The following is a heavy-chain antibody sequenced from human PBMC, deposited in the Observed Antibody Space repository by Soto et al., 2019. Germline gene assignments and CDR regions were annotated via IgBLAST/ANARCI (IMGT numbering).Heavy chain of an antibody. D-gene: IGHD6-6*01. CDR3: AKDSIRRSFSRSSTRARVAFDI. CDR1: GFTFEDYA. Sequence: PGGSLRLSCAVSGFTFEDYAMHWVRQAPGKGLEWVSGISWDSRSVAYADSVKGRFTISRDNAENSLHLQMNSLRAEDTAVYYCAKDSIRRSFSRSSTRARVAFDIWGQGTMVTVSS. CDR2: ISWDSRSV. V-gene: IGHV3-9*01. J-gene: IGHJ3*02.